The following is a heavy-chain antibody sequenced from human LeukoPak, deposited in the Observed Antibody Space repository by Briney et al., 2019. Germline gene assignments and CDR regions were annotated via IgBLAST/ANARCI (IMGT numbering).Heavy chain of an antibody. V-gene: IGHV3-21*01. CDR2: ISSSSSYI. D-gene: IGHD4-17*01. Sequence: GGSLRLSCAASGFTFSSYSMNWVRQAPGKGLEWVSSISSSSSYIYYADSVKGRFTISRDNAKNSLYLQMNSLRAEDTAVYYCARDDYGDYAGFDYWGQGTLATVSS. CDR1: GFTFSSYS. CDR3: ARDDYGDYAGFDY. J-gene: IGHJ4*02.